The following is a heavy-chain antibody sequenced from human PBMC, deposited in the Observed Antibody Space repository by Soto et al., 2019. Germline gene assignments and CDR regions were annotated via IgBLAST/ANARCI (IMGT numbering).Heavy chain of an antibody. CDR3: AKVLYDSSGYYYYGPIDY. V-gene: IGHV3-30*18. Sequence: GGSLRLSCAASGFTFSSYGMHWVRQAPGKGLEWVAVISYDGSNKYYADSVKGRFTISRDNSKNTLYLQMNSLRAEDTAVYYCAKVLYDSSGYYYYGPIDYWSQGTLVTVSS. CDR2: ISYDGSNK. J-gene: IGHJ4*02. CDR1: GFTFSSYG. D-gene: IGHD3-22*01.